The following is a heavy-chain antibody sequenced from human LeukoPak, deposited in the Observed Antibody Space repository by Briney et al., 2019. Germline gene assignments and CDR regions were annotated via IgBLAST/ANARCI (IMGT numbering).Heavy chain of an antibody. Sequence: SETLSLTCTVSGGSISSGGYYWSWIRQHPGKGLEWIGYIYYSGSTYYNPSLKSRVTISVDTSKNQFSLKLRSVTAADTAVYYCAREAPSGITGTTEYGMDVWGQGTTVTVSS. J-gene: IGHJ6*02. CDR1: GGSISSGGYY. D-gene: IGHD1-20*01. CDR2: IYYSGST. CDR3: AREAPSGITGTTEYGMDV. V-gene: IGHV4-31*03.